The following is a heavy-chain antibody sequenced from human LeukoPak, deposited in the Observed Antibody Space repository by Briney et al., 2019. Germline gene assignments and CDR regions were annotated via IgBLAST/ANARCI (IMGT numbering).Heavy chain of an antibody. CDR1: GGSISSYC. CDR2: IYYSGYT. CDR3: VRVGDEYYYYMDV. Sequence: PSETLSLTCTVSGGSISSYCWSWIRQPPGKGLEWIGDIYYSGYTNYNPSLKSRVTMSLDTSNNQLSLSLNSVTAADTAVYFCVRVGDEYYYYMDVWGKGTTVTVSS. J-gene: IGHJ6*03. D-gene: IGHD1-26*01. V-gene: IGHV4-59*01.